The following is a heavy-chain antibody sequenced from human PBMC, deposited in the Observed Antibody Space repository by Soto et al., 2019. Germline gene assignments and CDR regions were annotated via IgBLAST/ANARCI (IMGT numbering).Heavy chain of an antibody. Sequence: SETLSLTCTVSGGSIGSYYWSWIRQPPGKGLEWIGYIYYSGSTNYNPSLKSRVTISVDTSKNQFSLKLSSVTAADTAVYYCARGNEYQLLNWFGPWGQGTLVTVSS. CDR3: ARGNEYQLLNWFGP. CDR2: IYYSGST. V-gene: IGHV4-59*01. CDR1: GGSIGSYY. D-gene: IGHD2-2*01. J-gene: IGHJ5*02.